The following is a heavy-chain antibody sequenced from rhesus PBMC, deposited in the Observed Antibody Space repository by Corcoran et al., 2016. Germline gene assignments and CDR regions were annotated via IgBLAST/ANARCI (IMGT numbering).Heavy chain of an antibody. CDR3: ARHPYWGGFDY. J-gene: IGHJ4*01. CDR1: GGSISSSNW. D-gene: IGHD3-34*01. V-gene: IGHV4-93*02. Sequence: QVQLQESGPAVVKPSETLSLTCAVSGGSISSSNWWSWIRQSPGKGLEWIGGIYGSGGSTEYNPSPKSRVTISIDSSKNKFSLKLSSVTAADTAVYYCARHPYWGGFDYWGQGVLVTVSS. CDR2: IYGSGGST.